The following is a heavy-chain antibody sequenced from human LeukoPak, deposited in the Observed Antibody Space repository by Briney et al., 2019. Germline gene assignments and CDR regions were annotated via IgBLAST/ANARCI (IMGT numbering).Heavy chain of an antibody. CDR2: INTNTGNP. Sequence: ASVKVSCKASGYTFTSYGISWVRQAPGQGLEWMGWINTNTGNPTYAQGFTGRFVFSLDTSVSTAYLQISSLKAEDTAVYYCAITMIRGANYGMDVWGQGTTVTVSS. J-gene: IGHJ6*02. D-gene: IGHD3-10*01. V-gene: IGHV7-4-1*02. CDR1: GYTFTSYG. CDR3: AITMIRGANYGMDV.